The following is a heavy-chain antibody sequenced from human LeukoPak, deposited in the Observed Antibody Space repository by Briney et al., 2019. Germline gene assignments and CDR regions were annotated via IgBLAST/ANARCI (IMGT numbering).Heavy chain of an antibody. D-gene: IGHD1-26*01. Sequence: GGSLRLSCAASGFTFSSYAMSWVRQAPGTGQEWVSAISGSGGSTYYADSVKGRFTISRDNSKNTLYLQMNSLRAEDTAVYYCAKAMRWELLDFDYWGQGTLVTVSS. J-gene: IGHJ4*02. CDR2: ISGSGGST. CDR3: AKAMRWELLDFDY. V-gene: IGHV3-23*01. CDR1: GFTFSSYA.